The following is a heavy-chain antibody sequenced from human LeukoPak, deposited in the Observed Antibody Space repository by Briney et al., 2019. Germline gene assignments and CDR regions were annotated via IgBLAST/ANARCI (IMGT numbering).Heavy chain of an antibody. CDR1: GFTFSNYA. J-gene: IGHJ6*04. V-gene: IGHV3-30*09. CDR2: ISHAGSYE. D-gene: IGHD3-10*02. CDR3: AELGITMIGGV. Sequence: GGSLRLSCVASGFTFSNYAMHWVRQAPGKGLEWVSVISHAGSYEYYADSVKGRFAISRDNSKNSLYLQMNSLRAEDTAVYYCAELGITMIGGVWGKGTTVTISS.